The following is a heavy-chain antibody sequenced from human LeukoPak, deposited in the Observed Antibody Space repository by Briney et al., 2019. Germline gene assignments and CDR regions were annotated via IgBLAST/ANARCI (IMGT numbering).Heavy chain of an antibody. J-gene: IGHJ4*02. Sequence: PGGSLRLSCTASGFTFSSYAMSWVRQAPGKGLEWVSAISGSGGSTYYADSVKGRFTISRDNSKNTLYLQMNSLRAEDTAVYYCAKVLYGDVWYFDYWGQGTLVTVSS. CDR2: ISGSGGST. D-gene: IGHD4-17*01. CDR1: GFTFSSYA. CDR3: AKVLYGDVWYFDY. V-gene: IGHV3-23*01.